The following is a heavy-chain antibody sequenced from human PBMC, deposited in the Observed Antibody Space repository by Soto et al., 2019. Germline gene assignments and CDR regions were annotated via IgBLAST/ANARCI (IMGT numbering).Heavy chain of an antibody. Sequence: QVQLVESGGGVVQPGRSLRLSCAASGFTFSSYGMHWVRQAPGKGLEWVAVISYDGSNKYYADSAKGRFTISRDNSKNTLYLQMNSLRAEDTAVYYCAKFGGRDAFDIWGQGTMVTVSS. CDR1: GFTFSSYG. D-gene: IGHD3-16*01. V-gene: IGHV3-30*18. CDR3: AKFGGRDAFDI. J-gene: IGHJ3*02. CDR2: ISYDGSNK.